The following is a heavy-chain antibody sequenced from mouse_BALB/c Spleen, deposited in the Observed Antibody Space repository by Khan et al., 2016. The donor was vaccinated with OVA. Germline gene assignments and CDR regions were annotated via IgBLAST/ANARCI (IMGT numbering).Heavy chain of an antibody. Sequence: EVKLLESGPGLVKPSQSLSLTCTVTGYSITSDYAWNWIRQFPGNKLEWMGYINYSGSTTYNPSLQSRISITRATSKNQFFLQLHSVTTEDTDTYYCARWFTYWGQGTLVTVSA. CDR1: GYSITSDYA. CDR3: ARWFTY. J-gene: IGHJ3*01. CDR2: INYSGST. V-gene: IGHV3-2*02.